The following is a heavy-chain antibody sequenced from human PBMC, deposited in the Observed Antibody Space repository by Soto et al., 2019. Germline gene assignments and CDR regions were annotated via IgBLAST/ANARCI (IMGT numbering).Heavy chain of an antibody. CDR2: IGASGGST. Sequence: EVLLEESGGGLVQPGRSLRLSCATSGFIFDEYAIHWVRQAPGKGLEWVSGIGASGGSTYYSDSLKGRFTISRDNSRNTVFLQMKSLRAEDTAVYYCAKSLWVGATTEGIDYWGQGTLVTVSS. D-gene: IGHD1-26*01. CDR3: AKSLWVGATTEGIDY. V-gene: IGHV3-23*04. CDR1: GFIFDEYA. J-gene: IGHJ4*02.